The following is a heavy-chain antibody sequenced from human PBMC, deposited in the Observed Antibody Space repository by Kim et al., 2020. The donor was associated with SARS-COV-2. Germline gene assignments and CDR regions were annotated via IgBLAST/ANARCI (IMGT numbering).Heavy chain of an antibody. V-gene: IGHV1-58*01. CDR3: AASLPWGSWTEFDY. D-gene: IGHD3-16*01. Sequence: AQELQERATITRDLSTSTAYMGLSSLRSEDTAVYYCAASLPWGSWTEFDYWGQGTLVTVSS. J-gene: IGHJ4*02.